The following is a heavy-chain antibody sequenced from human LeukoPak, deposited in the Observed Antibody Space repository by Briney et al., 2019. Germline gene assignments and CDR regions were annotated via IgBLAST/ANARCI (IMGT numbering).Heavy chain of an antibody. CDR2: IYYSGTT. CDR1: GASISSSDYY. Sequence: SETLSLTCTVSGASISSSDYYWGWIRQPPGKGLEWIGSIYYSGTTYYNPSPKSRVTISVDTSKNQFSLELTSVTAADTAVYYCARPPLGGSLGGDYWGQGTLVTVSS. CDR3: ARPPLGGSLGGDY. V-gene: IGHV4-39*01. D-gene: IGHD3-10*01. J-gene: IGHJ4*02.